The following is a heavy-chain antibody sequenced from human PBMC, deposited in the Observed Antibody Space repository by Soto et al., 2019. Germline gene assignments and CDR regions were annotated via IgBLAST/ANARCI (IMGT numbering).Heavy chain of an antibody. V-gene: IGHV5-51*01. Sequence: PGESLKISCKGSGYSFTSYWIGWVRQMPGKGLEWMGIIYPGDSDTRYSPSFQGQVTISADKSISTAYLQWSSLKASDTAMYYCARHWEGLRYSDAFDIWGQGTMVTVSS. CDR3: ARHWEGLRYSDAFDI. J-gene: IGHJ3*02. CDR2: IYPGDSDT. CDR1: GYSFTSYW. D-gene: IGHD5-18*01.